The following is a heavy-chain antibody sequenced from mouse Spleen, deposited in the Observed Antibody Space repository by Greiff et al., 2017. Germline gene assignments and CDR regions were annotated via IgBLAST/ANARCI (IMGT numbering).Heavy chain of an antibody. Sequence: QVQLQQPGAELVKPVASVKMSCKASGYTFTSYWITWVKQRPGQGLEWIGDIYPGSGSTNYNEKFKSKATLTVDTSSSTAYMQLSSLTSEDSAVYYCARCYYRYDAAWFAYWGQGTLVTVSA. J-gene: IGHJ3*01. V-gene: IGHV1-55*01. CDR3: ARCYYRYDAAWFAY. CDR1: GYTFTSYW. D-gene: IGHD2-14*01. CDR2: IYPGSGST.